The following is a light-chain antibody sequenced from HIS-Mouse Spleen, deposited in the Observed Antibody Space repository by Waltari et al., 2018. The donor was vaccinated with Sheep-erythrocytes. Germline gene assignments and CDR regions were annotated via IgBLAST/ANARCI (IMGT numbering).Light chain of an antibody. CDR3: GTWDSSLSAGV. J-gene: IGLJ3*02. V-gene: IGLV1-51*01. CDR1: SSNIGNNY. CDR2: YNN. Sequence: QSVLTQPPSVSAAPGQKVTISCSGSSSNIGNNYVPWYQHLPGTAPKLLIYYNNKRPSGIPDRFSGSKSGTSATLGITGLQTGDEADYYCGTWDSSLSAGVFGGGTKLTVL.